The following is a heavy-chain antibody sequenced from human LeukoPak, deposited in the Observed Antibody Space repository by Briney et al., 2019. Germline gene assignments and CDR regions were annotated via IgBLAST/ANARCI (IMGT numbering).Heavy chain of an antibody. J-gene: IGHJ5*02. CDR2: IDHSGSA. CDR3: ARGYYDSSGYSPVDP. V-gene: IGHV4-34*01. Sequence: SETLSLTCAVYGGSFSGYYWSWIRQPPGKGLEWIGEIDHSGSANYDPSLKSRVTISVDRSKNQFSLKLSSVTAADTAVYYCARGYYDSSGYSPVDPWGQGTLVTVSS. CDR1: GGSFSGYY. D-gene: IGHD3-22*01.